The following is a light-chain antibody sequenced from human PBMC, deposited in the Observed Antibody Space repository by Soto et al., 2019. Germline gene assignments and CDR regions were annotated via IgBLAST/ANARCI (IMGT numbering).Light chain of an antibody. V-gene: IGLV1-44*01. CDR1: SSNIGTNT. Sequence: QPVLTQPPSASGTPGQRVTISCSGSSSNIGTNTVNWYQQLPGTAPKLLIYSDYQRPSGVPDRFSGSKSGTSASLAISGIQSEDEGDYYCAAWDDSLNGVIFGGGTKVTVL. CDR3: AAWDDSLNGVI. CDR2: SDY. J-gene: IGLJ2*01.